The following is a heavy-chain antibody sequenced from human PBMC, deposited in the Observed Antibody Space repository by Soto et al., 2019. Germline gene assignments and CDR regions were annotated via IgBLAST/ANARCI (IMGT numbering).Heavy chain of an antibody. V-gene: IGHV1-3*05. CDR3: ASAYCGGDCSNYYYGMDV. J-gene: IGHJ6*02. Sequence: QVQLVQSGAEEKKPGASVKVSCKASGYTFTSYAMHWVRQAPGQRLEWMGWINASNGNTKYSQKFQGRVTITRDTSARTAYMELSSLRSEDTAVYYCASAYCGGDCSNYYYGMDVWGQGTTVTVSS. D-gene: IGHD2-21*02. CDR2: INASNGNT. CDR1: GYTFTSYA.